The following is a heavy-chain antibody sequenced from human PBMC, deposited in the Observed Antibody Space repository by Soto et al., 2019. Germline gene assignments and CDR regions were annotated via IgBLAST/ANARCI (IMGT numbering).Heavy chain of an antibody. CDR2: ISGSGGST. CDR3: AKTGNYDFDC. J-gene: IGHJ4*02. CDR1: GFTFSGYA. V-gene: IGHV3-23*01. Sequence: GGSLRHSCAASGFTFSGYAMSWVRQAPGKGLECVSAISGSGGSTYYADSVKGRFTISRDNSKNTLYLQMNSLRAEDTAVYYCAKTGNYDFDCWGQGTLVTVSS. D-gene: IGHD1-7*01.